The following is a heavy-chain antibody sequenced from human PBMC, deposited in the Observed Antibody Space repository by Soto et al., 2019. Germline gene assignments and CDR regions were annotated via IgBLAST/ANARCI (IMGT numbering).Heavy chain of an antibody. J-gene: IGHJ6*02. CDR3: ASLYSGSLHGMDV. CDR1: GYTFTSYY. CDR2: INPSGGST. D-gene: IGHD1-26*01. Sequence: QVQLVQSGAEVKKPGASVKVSCKASGYTFTSYYMHWVRQAPGQGLEWMGIINPSGGSTSYAQKFRGGVTMTRDTSMRTVYMELSSLRSEDTAVYYCASLYSGSLHGMDVWGQGTTVTVSS. V-gene: IGHV1-46*01.